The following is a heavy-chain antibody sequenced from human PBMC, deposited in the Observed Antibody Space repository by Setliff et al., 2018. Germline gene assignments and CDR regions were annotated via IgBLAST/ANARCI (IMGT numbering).Heavy chain of an antibody. V-gene: IGHV1-69*13. D-gene: IGHD3-16*02. CDR1: GGTFSSKA. CDR2: FIPSFGTA. Sequence: SVKVSCKASGGTFSSKAISWVRQAPGQGLEWMGGFIPSFGTANYAQKFQGRLTITADESTSTAYMELNSLRSEDTAVYYCARRPGYRSAHSNESYWGQGTLVTVSS. CDR3: ARRPGYRSAHSNESY. J-gene: IGHJ4*02.